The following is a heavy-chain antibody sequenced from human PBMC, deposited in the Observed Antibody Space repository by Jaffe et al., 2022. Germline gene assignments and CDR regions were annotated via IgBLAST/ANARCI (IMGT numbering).Heavy chain of an antibody. CDR1: GFTFGDYA. Sequence: EVQLVESGGGLVQPGRSLRLSCTASGFTFGDYAMSWFRQAPGKGLEWVGFIRSKAYGGTTEYAASVKGRFTISRDDSKSIAYLQMNSLKTEDTAVYYCTRDLGRQWLVLYYFDYWGQGTLVTVSS. CDR3: TRDLGRQWLVLYYFDY. D-gene: IGHD6-19*01. CDR2: IRSKAYGGTT. J-gene: IGHJ4*02. V-gene: IGHV3-49*03.